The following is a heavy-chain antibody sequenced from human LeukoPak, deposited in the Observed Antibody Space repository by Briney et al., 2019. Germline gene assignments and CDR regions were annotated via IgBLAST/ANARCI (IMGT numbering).Heavy chain of an antibody. Sequence: GGSLRLSCAASGFTFSSYSMNWVCQAPGKGLEWVSSISSSSSYIYYADSVKGRFTISRDNAKNSLYLQMNSLRAEDTAVYYCARDRTGALAGFDYWGQGTLVTVSS. D-gene: IGHD6-19*01. CDR3: ARDRTGALAGFDY. V-gene: IGHV3-21*01. CDR2: ISSSSSYI. J-gene: IGHJ4*02. CDR1: GFTFSSYS.